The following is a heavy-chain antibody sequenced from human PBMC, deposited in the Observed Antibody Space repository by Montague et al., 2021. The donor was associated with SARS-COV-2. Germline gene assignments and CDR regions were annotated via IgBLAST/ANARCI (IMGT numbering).Heavy chain of an antibody. CDR1: GVSVTNGNYY. D-gene: IGHD6-19*01. V-gene: IGHV4-61*01. Sequence: SETLSLTCIVSGVSVTNGNYYWSWIRQTPGKGLEWIGYFYYTGSTDSXXXLKSRVTVSGDTSKNQFSLKLTSVTAADTAVYFCVGDVGTGWGRFDSWGQGILVTVSS. J-gene: IGHJ4*02. CDR3: VGDVGTGWGRFDS. CDR2: FYYTGST.